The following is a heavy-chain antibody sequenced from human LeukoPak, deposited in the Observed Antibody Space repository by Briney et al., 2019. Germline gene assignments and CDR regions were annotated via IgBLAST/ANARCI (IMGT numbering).Heavy chain of an antibody. CDR1: GGSISSYY. CDR2: IYYSGST. V-gene: IGHV4-59*08. CDR3: ARHFYSSSWSYYYYMDV. J-gene: IGHJ6*03. Sequence: PSETLSLTCTVSGGSISSYYWSWIRQPPGKGLERIGYIYYSGSTNYNPSLKSRVTISVDTSKNQFSLKLSSVTAADTAVYYCARHFYSSSWSYYYYMDVWGKGTTVTVSS. D-gene: IGHD6-13*01.